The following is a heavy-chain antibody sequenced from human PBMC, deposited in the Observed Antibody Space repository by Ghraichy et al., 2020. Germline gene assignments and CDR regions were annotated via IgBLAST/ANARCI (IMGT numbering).Heavy chain of an antibody. CDR1: GFTFSKFG. D-gene: IGHD2/OR15-2a*01. V-gene: IGHV3-33*05. J-gene: IGHJ1*01. CDR3: ARDGISGIDL. Sequence: GGSLRLSCVGSGFTFSKFGMLWVRQGPGKGLEWVTLITPEGTEKHYVDSVKGRFYISRDIAQSTQYLQMNSLSAEDTAVYYCARDGISGIDLWGQGSLVTVSS. CDR2: ITPEGTEK.